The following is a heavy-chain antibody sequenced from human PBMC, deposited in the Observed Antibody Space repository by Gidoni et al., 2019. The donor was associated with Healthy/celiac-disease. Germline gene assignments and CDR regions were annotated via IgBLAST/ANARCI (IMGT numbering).Heavy chain of an antibody. CDR3: ARDFNGAAALSGMDV. CDR1: GFPFSSYG. J-gene: IGHJ6*02. Sequence: QVQLVESGGGVVQPGRSLRLSCPASGFPFSSYGMHWVRQAPGKGLAWVAVIWYDGSNKYYADSVKGRFTISRDNSKNTLYLQMNSLRAEDTAVYYCARDFNGAAALSGMDVWGQGTTVTVSS. V-gene: IGHV3-33*01. CDR2: IWYDGSNK. D-gene: IGHD6-13*01.